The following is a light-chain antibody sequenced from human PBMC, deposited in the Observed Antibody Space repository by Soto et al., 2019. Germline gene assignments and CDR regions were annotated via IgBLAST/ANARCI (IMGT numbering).Light chain of an antibody. CDR1: QSTSSRS. CDR3: HQYGSLPWT. CDR2: DAF. Sequence: DIVFSQSPSTLSLSPGERATLSCVASQSTSSRSLAWYQQKPGLAPRLLIYDAFSRATDIPDRFSGSGSGTDFTLTINRLEPEDFALYFCHQYGSLPWTCGQGTKVDIK. J-gene: IGKJ1*01. V-gene: IGKV3D-20*01.